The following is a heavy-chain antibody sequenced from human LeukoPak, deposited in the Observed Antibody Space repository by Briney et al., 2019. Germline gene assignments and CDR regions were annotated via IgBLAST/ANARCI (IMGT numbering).Heavy chain of an antibody. Sequence: SETLSLTCAVYGGSFSGYYWSWIRQPPGKGLEWIGEINHSGSTNYNPSLKSRVTISVDTSKNQFSLKLSSATAADTAVYYCARGPLVSIDYWGQGTLVTVSS. D-gene: IGHD2-8*01. CDR3: ARGPLVSIDY. CDR1: GGSFSGYY. J-gene: IGHJ4*02. V-gene: IGHV4-34*01. CDR2: INHSGST.